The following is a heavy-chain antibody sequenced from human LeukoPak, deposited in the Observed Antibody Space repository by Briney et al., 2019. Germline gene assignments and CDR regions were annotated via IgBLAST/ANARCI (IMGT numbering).Heavy chain of an antibody. CDR1: GGSISTYY. CDR2: IYYSGSA. D-gene: IGHD4-17*01. V-gene: IGHV4-59*08. Sequence: SETLSLTCTVSGGSISTYYWSWIRQPPGKGLEWIAYIYYSGSANYNPSLKSRVTISVDTSKNQFSLKLTSVTAADTAVYYCARSPTYGVPGPVEFDYWGQGTLVTVSS. CDR3: ARSPTYGVPGPVEFDY. J-gene: IGHJ4*02.